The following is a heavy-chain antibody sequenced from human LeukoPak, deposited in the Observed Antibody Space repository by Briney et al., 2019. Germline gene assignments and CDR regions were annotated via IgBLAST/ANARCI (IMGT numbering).Heavy chain of an antibody. J-gene: IGHJ2*01. V-gene: IGHV4-39*01. D-gene: IGHD4-17*01. Sequence: SETLSLTCIVSGGSISSSIYYWAWVRQPPGKGLEWIGTVFYNGATQYSPSLRSRVTISIDTSTNQFSLKLSSVTAADTAVYYCARHRDYGDYWYFDLWGRGTLVTVSS. CDR1: GGSISSSIYY. CDR2: VFYNGAT. CDR3: ARHRDYGDYWYFDL.